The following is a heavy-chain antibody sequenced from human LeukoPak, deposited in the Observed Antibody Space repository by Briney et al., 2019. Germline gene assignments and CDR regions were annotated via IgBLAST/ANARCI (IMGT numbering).Heavy chain of an antibody. CDR1: GFMFSTYW. J-gene: IGHJ4*02. V-gene: IGHV3-30*18. CDR2: ISYDGSNK. D-gene: IGHD3-16*01. Sequence: GGSLRLSCAASGFMFSTYWMSWVRQAPGKGLEWVAVISYDGSNKYYADSVKGRFTISRDNSKNTLYLQMNSLRAEDTAVYYCAKDGTLRLPPFWDQGTLVTVSS. CDR3: AKDGTLRLPPF.